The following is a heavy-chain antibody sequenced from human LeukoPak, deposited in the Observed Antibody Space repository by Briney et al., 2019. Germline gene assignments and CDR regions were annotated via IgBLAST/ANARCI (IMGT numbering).Heavy chain of an antibody. CDR2: IYYSGST. CDR1: GGSISNYY. J-gene: IGHJ5*02. D-gene: IGHD6-13*01. Sequence: SETLSLTCTVPGGSISNYYWSWIRQPPGKGLEWIGYIYYSGSTNYNPSLESRVTISVDTSKNQFSLKLSSLTAADTAVYYCARASLVAGGPLHWFDPWGQGTLVTVSS. CDR3: ARASLVAGGPLHWFDP. V-gene: IGHV4-59*08.